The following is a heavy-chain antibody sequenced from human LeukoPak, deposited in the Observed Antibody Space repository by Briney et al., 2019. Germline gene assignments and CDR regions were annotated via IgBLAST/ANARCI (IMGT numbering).Heavy chain of an antibody. CDR3: ARGGAYCYDSSGYLDY. V-gene: IGHV3-48*04. Sequence: GGSLRLSCAASGFTFSSYSMNWVRQAPGKGLEWVSYISSSSSTIYYADSVKGRFTISRDNAKNSLYLQMNSLRAEDTAVYYCARGGAYCYDSSGYLDYWGQGTLVTVSS. J-gene: IGHJ4*02. CDR1: GFTFSSYS. CDR2: ISSSSSTI. D-gene: IGHD3-22*01.